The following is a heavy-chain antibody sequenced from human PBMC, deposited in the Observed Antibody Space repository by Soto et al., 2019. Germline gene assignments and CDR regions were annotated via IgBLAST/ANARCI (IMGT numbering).Heavy chain of an antibody. D-gene: IGHD6-6*01. CDR2: ISQSGNT. Sequence: SETLSLTCPIYSGSFSGYYWSWIRQPPGKGLEWIGEISQSGNTIYSPSLKSRVSISIDTSKKQFSLNLASVSAADTAVYYCARAPKVSGSSQTRPDFWGQGTLVTVSS. CDR3: ARAPKVSGSSQTRPDF. CDR1: SGSFSGYY. V-gene: IGHV4-34*01. J-gene: IGHJ4*02.